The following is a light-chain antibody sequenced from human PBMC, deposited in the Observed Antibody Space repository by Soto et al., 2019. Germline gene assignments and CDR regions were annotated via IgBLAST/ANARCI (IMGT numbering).Light chain of an antibody. CDR3: QQYSSSRA. V-gene: IGKV3-20*01. Sequence: DIVLTQSPATLSLSPGERATLSCRASQSVSIKLAWYQQKPGQAPRLLIYGGSSRATGIPVRFSGSGSETDFTLTITRLEPEDFAVYYCQQYSSSRAFGQGTKVDI. CDR1: QSVSIK. J-gene: IGKJ1*01. CDR2: GGS.